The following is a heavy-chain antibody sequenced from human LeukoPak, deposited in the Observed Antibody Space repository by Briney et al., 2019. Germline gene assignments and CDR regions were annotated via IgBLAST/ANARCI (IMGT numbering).Heavy chain of an antibody. V-gene: IGHV1-18*01. D-gene: IGHD3-10*01. CDR1: GYTFTSYG. Sequence: ASVKVSCKASGYTFTSYGISWVRQAPGQGLEWMGWISVYNGNTNYAQKLQGRVTMTTDTSTSTAYMELRSLRSDDTAVYYCARVVTMVRGVIQNWFDPWGQGTLVTVSS. J-gene: IGHJ5*02. CDR3: ARVVTMVRGVIQNWFDP. CDR2: ISVYNGNT.